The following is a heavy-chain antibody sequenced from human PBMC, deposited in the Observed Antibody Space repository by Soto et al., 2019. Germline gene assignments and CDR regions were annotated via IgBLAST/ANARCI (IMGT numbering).Heavy chain of an antibody. D-gene: IGHD2-2*01. V-gene: IGHV3-23*01. J-gene: IGHJ4*02. CDR3: ARHPIYATGWQIDS. CDR1: GFTFSSYA. CDR2: ISGSGGST. Sequence: GGSLSLSCAASGFTFSSYAMSWVRQAPGKGLEWVSAISGSGGSTYYADSVKGRFTISRDNSKNTLYLQMNSLRAEDTAVYYCARHPIYATGWQIDSWGQGTLVTVSS.